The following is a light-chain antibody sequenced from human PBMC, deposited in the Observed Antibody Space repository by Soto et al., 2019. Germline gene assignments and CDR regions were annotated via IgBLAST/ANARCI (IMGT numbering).Light chain of an antibody. CDR3: QQDGSSLFT. CDR1: QSVSSKY. J-gene: IGKJ3*01. CDR2: GTS. V-gene: IGKV3-20*01. Sequence: IVLTQSPGTLSLSPGERATLSCRASQSVSSKYLAWYQQKPGQPPRVLIYGTSIRATGSPERFSGGGSGTDFTLPITRLEPEDFAVYYCQQDGSSLFTFGPGTKVDFK.